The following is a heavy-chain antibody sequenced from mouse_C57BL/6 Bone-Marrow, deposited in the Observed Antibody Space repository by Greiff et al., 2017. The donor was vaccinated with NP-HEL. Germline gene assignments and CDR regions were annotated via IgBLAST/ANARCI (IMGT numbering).Heavy chain of an antibody. CDR2: IYPGDGDT. Sequence: VQLKESGAELVKPGDSVKISCKASGYAFSSYWMNWVKQRPGKGLEWIGQIYPGDGDTNYNGKFKGKATLTADKSSSTAYMQLSSLTSEDSAVYFCARYYGSSYYFDYWGQGTTLTVSS. V-gene: IGHV1-80*01. CDR1: GYAFSSYW. CDR3: ARYYGSSYYFDY. D-gene: IGHD1-1*01. J-gene: IGHJ2*01.